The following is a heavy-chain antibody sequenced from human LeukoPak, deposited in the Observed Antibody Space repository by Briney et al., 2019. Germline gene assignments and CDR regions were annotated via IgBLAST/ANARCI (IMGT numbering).Heavy chain of an antibody. V-gene: IGHV3-23*01. D-gene: IGHD2-2*01. CDR2: ISGSGGNT. Sequence: GGSLRLSCAASGFTYSSHAMSWARQAPGKGLEWVSVISGSGGNTYYADSVKGRFTISRDNSKDTLFLQMNSLRAEDTAIYYCAKVTSWSFTWGQGTLVTVSS. CDR1: GFTYSSHA. CDR3: AKVTSWSFT. J-gene: IGHJ5*02.